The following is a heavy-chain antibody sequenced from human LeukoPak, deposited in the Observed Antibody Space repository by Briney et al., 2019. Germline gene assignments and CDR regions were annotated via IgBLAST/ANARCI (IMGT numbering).Heavy chain of an antibody. D-gene: IGHD6-19*01. V-gene: IGHV3-21*01. CDR2: ISSSSSYI. CDR1: GFTFSSYS. J-gene: IGHJ4*02. Sequence: GGSLRLSCAASGFTFSSYSMNWVRQAPGKGLEWVSSISSSSSYIYYADSVKGRFTISRDNAKNSLYLQMNSLRAEDTAVYYCARDLRGSSGWFFDYWGQGTLVTVSS. CDR3: ARDLRGSSGWFFDY.